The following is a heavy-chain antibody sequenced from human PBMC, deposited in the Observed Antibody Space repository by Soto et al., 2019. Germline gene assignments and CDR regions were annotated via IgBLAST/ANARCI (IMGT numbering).Heavy chain of an antibody. CDR3: AKGAWPDIVVVVAATTYYYMDV. CDR1: GFTFDDYA. J-gene: IGHJ6*03. CDR2: ISWNSGSI. V-gene: IGHV3-9*01. Sequence: PGGSLRLSCAASGFTFDDYAMHWVRQAPGKGLEWVSGISWNSGSIGYADSVKGRFTISRDNAKNSLYLQMNSLRAEDTALYYCAKGAWPDIVVVVAATTYYYMDVWGKGTTVTVSS. D-gene: IGHD2-15*01.